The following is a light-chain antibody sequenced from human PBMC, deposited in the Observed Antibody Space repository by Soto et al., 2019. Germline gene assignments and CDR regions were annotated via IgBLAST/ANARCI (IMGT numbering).Light chain of an antibody. CDR3: SSYAGNYIYV. J-gene: IGLJ1*01. Sequence: QSVLTHPRSVSGSPGQSVTISCTRTSSYIGPYDHVAWYQQHPGKAPKLIIFAVSKRPSGVPDRFSGSKSGNTASLTISGLQAEDEADYYCSSYAGNYIYVFATGTKVTVL. CDR1: SSYIGPYDH. CDR2: AVS. V-gene: IGLV2-11*01.